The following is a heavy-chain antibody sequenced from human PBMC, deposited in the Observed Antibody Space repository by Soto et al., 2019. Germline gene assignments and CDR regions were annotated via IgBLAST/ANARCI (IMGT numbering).Heavy chain of an antibody. V-gene: IGHV3-33*03. D-gene: IGHD4-17*01. CDR1: GFTFSNYG. CDR3: AKDEVSRKYYGHSLEV. J-gene: IGHJ6*02. CDR2: IWYDGSGP. Sequence: QVQLVESGGGLVQPGRSLRLSCVVSGFTFSNYGMHWVRQAPGKGLEWVADIWYDGSGPRYAGSVQGRFTISRDNSKNTLYIQINCLRVEDTAVDYCAKDEVSRKYYGHSLEVWGQGTTVTVSS.